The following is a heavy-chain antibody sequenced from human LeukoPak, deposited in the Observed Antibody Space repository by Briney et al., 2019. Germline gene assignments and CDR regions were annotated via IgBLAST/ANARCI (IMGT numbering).Heavy chain of an antibody. CDR3: ARGTRTGYSSGWYLEIHPSMSYGMDV. J-gene: IGHJ6*02. V-gene: IGHV7-4-1*02. Sequence: ASVKVSCKASGYTFTSYAMNWVRQAPGQGLEWMGWINTNTGNPTYAQGFTGRFVFSLDTSVSTAYLQISSLKAEDTAVYYCARGTRTGYSSGWYLEIHPSMSYGMDVWGQGTTVTVSS. D-gene: IGHD6-19*01. CDR1: GYTFTSYA. CDR2: INTNTGNP.